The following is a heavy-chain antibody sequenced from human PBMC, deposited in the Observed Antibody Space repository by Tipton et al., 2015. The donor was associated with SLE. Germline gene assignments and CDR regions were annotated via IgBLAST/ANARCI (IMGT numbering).Heavy chain of an antibody. Sequence: SLRLSCAASGFTFDDYAMHWVRQAPGKGLEWVSGISWNSGSIGYADSVKGRFTISRDNAKNSLYLQMNSLRAEDTAVYYCARDRRVMVAAAGGYFDYWGQGTLVTVSS. J-gene: IGHJ4*02. CDR2: ISWNSGSI. CDR1: GFTFDDYA. CDR3: ARDRRVMVAAAGGYFDY. V-gene: IGHV3-9*01. D-gene: IGHD6-13*01.